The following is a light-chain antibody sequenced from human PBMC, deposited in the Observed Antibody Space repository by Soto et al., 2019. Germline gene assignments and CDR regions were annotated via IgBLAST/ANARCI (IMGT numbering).Light chain of an antibody. CDR1: SSDVGGYNY. CDR2: EVN. V-gene: IGLV2-8*01. CDR3: SSFAGSNNVV. J-gene: IGLJ2*01. Sequence: QSALTQPPSASGTPGQSVTISCTGTSSDVGGYNYVSWYQHHPGKAPKLIIYEVNKRPSGVPDRFSGSKSGNTASLTVSGLQAEDEADYCCSSFAGSNNVVFGGGTKVTVL.